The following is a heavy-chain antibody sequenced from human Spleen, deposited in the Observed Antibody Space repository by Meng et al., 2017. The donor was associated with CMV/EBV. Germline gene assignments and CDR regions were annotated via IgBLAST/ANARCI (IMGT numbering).Heavy chain of an antibody. CDR1: GFTLSTYW. CDR2: IGQDGTEK. Sequence: GESLKISCAASGFTLSTYWMSWVRQSPEKGLEWVANIGQDGTEKYYVDSVKGRFTISRDNARNSLYLQMNSLRAEDTAVYYCARVRGYSGYDDGYWGQGTLVTVSS. J-gene: IGHJ4*02. CDR3: ARVRGYSGYDDGY. V-gene: IGHV3-7*01. D-gene: IGHD5-12*01.